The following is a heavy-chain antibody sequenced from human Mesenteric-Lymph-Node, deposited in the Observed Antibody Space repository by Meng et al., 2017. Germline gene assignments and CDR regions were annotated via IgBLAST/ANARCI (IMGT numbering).Heavy chain of an antibody. V-gene: IGHV4-59*01. J-gene: IGHJ5*02. D-gene: IGHD6-19*01. CDR3: AREALVAGSFGWFDP. CDR1: GFTFSSYW. CDR2: VSYSGRT. Sequence: GSLRLSCAASGFTFSSYWMSWVRQSPGKGLEWIGWVSYSGRTNYNPSLKSRVTVSMDRSKSQFSLKLNSVTAADTAVYYCAREALVAGSFGWFDPWGQGSLVTVSS.